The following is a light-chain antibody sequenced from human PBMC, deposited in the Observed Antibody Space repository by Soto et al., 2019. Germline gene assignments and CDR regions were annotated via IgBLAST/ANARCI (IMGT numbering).Light chain of an antibody. J-gene: IGKJ1*01. CDR1: QSISSY. CDR2: AAS. V-gene: IGKV1-39*01. Sequence: DIQMTQSPSSLSASVGDRVTITCRASQSISSYLNWYQQKPGKVPKLLIYAASSLQGGVPSRFSGSGSGNDFTLTISSLQPEHFATYYCQQSFSAPWTFGQGTKVDIK. CDR3: QQSFSAPWT.